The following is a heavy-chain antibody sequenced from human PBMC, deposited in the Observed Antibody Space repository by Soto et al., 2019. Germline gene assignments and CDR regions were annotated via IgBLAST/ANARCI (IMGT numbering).Heavy chain of an antibody. D-gene: IGHD6-6*01. V-gene: IGHV3-23*01. CDR1: GFTFSNYD. CDR2: ISGSGDNT. J-gene: IGHJ4*02. Sequence: EVQLLESGGGLVQPGGYLRLSCAASGFTFSNYDMTWVRQAPGKGLEWVSTISGSGDNTYYADSVRGRFTISRDNSKNTLYLQMNSLRADDTAVYYCAKRPLAARHTDYWGQGTLVTVYS. CDR3: AKRPLAARHTDY.